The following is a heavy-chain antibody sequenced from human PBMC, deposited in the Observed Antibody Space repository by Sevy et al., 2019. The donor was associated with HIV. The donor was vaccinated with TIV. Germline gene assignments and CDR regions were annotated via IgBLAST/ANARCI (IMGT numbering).Heavy chain of an antibody. J-gene: IGHJ3*02. CDR2: ISGSGGST. CDR3: AKEYYYDSSGSLGAFDI. CDR1: GFTFSSYA. Sequence: GGSLRLSCAASGFTFSSYAMSWVRQAPGKGLEWVSAISGSGGSTYYADSVKGRFTISRDNSKNTLYLQMNSLRAEDTAVYYCAKEYYYDSSGSLGAFDIWGQGTMVTVSS. D-gene: IGHD3-22*01. V-gene: IGHV3-23*01.